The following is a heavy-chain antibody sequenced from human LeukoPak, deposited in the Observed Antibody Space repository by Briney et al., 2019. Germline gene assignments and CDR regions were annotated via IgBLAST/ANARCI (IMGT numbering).Heavy chain of an antibody. D-gene: IGHD2-21*02. Sequence: GSLRLSCAASGFTFSSYWMSWVRQAPGKGLEWVANIKQDGSEKYYVDSVKGRFTISRDNAKNSLYLQMNSLRAEDTAVYYCARDLFSAAAILDYWGQGTLVTVSS. CDR3: ARDLFSAAAILDY. V-gene: IGHV3-7*01. J-gene: IGHJ4*02. CDR2: IKQDGSEK. CDR1: GFTFSSYW.